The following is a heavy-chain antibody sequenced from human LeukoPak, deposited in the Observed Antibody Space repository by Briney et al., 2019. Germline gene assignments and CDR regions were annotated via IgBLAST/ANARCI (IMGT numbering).Heavy chain of an antibody. CDR3: ASGWYRAFDI. J-gene: IGHJ3*02. CDR1: GGSISSYY. V-gene: IGHV4-59*01. CDR2: IYYSGST. Sequence: SETLSLSCTVSGGSISSYYWSWIRQPSGKGLEWIGYIYYSGSTNYNPSLKSRVTISVDTSKNQFSLKLSSVTAADTAVYYCASGWYRAFDIWGQGTMVTVSS. D-gene: IGHD6-19*01.